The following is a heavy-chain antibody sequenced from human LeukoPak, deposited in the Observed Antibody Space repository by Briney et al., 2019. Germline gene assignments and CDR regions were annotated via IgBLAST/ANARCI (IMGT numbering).Heavy chain of an antibody. D-gene: IGHD3-10*01. CDR2: INHSGST. CDR1: GGPFSGYY. Sequence: PSETLSLTCAVYGGPFSGYYWSWIRQPPGKGLEWIGEINHSGSTNYNPSLKSRVTISVDTSKNQFSLKLSSVTAADTAVYYCARDVYGSGSDTFDYWGQGTLVTVSS. CDR3: ARDVYGSGSDTFDY. V-gene: IGHV4-34*01. J-gene: IGHJ4*02.